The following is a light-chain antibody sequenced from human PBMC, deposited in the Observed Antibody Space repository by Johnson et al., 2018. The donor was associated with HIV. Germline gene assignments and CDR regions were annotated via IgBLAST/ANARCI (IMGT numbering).Light chain of an antibody. J-gene: IGLJ1*01. Sequence: QAVLTQPPSVSAASGQRVDISCSGGSANIENNYVSWYQQLPHTAPKLLIYENNKRPSGIPDRFSGSKSGTSATLGITGLQTGDEADYYCGTWDSSLRGVFGTGTKVTVL. V-gene: IGLV1-51*02. CDR2: ENN. CDR3: GTWDSSLRGV. CDR1: SANIENNY.